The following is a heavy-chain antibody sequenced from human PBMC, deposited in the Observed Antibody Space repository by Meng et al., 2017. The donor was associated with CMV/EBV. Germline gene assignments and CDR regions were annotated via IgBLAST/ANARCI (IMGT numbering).Heavy chain of an antibody. CDR3: VRHPSSSWFNWFDP. CDR1: GYSFTHYW. V-gene: IGHV5-51*01. Sequence: GESLKISCKGSGYSFTHYWIGWVRQMPGKGLEWMGIIYPGDSDTRYSPSFQGQVSISADKSITTAYLQWSSLKASDTAMYFCVRHPSSSWFNWFDPWGQGTLVTVSS. CDR2: IYPGDSDT. D-gene: IGHD6-13*01. J-gene: IGHJ5*02.